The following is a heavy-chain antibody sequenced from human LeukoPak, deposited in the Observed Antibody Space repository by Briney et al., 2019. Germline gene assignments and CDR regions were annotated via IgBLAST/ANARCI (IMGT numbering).Heavy chain of an antibody. CDR2: IRDDGGDK. CDR1: GFLFSSYG. Sequence: GGSLRLSCAASGFLFSSYGMHWVRQAPGKGLDWVAFIRDDGGDKNYADSVKGHFTISRDNSQNTLYLQMNSLRADDTAVYYCAKLRYSSGWTGVDYWGQGTLVTVSS. J-gene: IGHJ4*02. V-gene: IGHV3-30*02. D-gene: IGHD6-19*01. CDR3: AKLRYSSGWTGVDY.